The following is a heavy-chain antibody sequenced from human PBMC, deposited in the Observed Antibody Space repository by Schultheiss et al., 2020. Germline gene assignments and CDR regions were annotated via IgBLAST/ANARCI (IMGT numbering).Heavy chain of an antibody. Sequence: GESLKISCAASGFTFNTYWMGWVRLAPGKGLEWVSAISGSGGSTYYADSVKGRFTISRDNSKNTLYLQMTSLRAEDTAVYYCVKDRIVVVPAAYYFDYWGQGTLVTVSS. D-gene: IGHD2-2*01. CDR2: ISGSGGST. V-gene: IGHV3-23*01. CDR3: VKDRIVVVPAAYYFDY. CDR1: GFTFNTYW. J-gene: IGHJ4*02.